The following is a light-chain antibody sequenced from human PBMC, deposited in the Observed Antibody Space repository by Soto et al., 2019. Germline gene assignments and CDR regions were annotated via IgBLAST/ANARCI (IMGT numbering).Light chain of an antibody. CDR3: CSYAGSYTWV. CDR2: EGT. V-gene: IGLV2-14*01. Sequence: QSALTQPASVSGSPGQSITISCTGTSSDIGRYKFVSWFQQHPGKAPKLMIFEGTNRPSGVSNRFSGSKSGNTASLTISGLQAEDEADYYCCSYAGSYTWVFGGGTKVTVL. J-gene: IGLJ3*02. CDR1: SSDIGRYKF.